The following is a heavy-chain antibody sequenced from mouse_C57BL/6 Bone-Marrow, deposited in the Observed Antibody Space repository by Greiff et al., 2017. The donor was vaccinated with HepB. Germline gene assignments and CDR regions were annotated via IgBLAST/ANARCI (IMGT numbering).Heavy chain of an antibody. CDR2: IHTNSGST. Sequence: QVQLKQPGAELVKPGASVKLSCKASGYTFTSYWMHWVKQRPGQGLEWIGMIHTNSGSTNYNEKFKSKATLTVDKSSSTAYMQLSSLTSEDSAVYYCVSGPYGYFDVWGTGTTITVAS. J-gene: IGHJ1*03. V-gene: IGHV1-64*01. CDR1: GYTFTSYW. D-gene: IGHD1-3*01. CDR3: VSGPYGYFDV.